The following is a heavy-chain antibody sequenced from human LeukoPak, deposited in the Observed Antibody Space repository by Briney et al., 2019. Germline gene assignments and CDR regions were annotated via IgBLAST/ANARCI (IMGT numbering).Heavy chain of an antibody. J-gene: IGHJ4*02. D-gene: IGHD6-13*01. V-gene: IGHV1-18*01. Sequence: ASVKVSCKASGYTFTSYGISWVRQAPGQGLEWMGWISVYNGNTSYAQKLQGRVTMTTDTSTSTAYMELRSLRSDDTAVYYCARSSAPDSSKWYFRGQAWHFDYWGQGTLVTVSS. CDR3: ARSSAPDSSKWYFRGQAWHFDY. CDR1: GYTFTSYG. CDR2: ISVYNGNT.